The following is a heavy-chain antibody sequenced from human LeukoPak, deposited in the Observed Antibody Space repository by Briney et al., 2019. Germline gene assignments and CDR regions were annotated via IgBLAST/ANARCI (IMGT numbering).Heavy chain of an antibody. J-gene: IGHJ5*02. CDR2: IYYSGST. V-gene: IGHV4-39*07. D-gene: IGHD3-16*01. CDR1: GGSISSSSYY. Sequence: PSETLSLTCTVSGGSISSSSYYWGWIRQPPGKGLEWIGSIYYSGSTYYNPSLKSRVTISVDTSKNQFSLKLSSVTAADTAVYYCARELVTFGGVLWFDPWGQGTLVTVSS. CDR3: ARELVTFGGVLWFDP.